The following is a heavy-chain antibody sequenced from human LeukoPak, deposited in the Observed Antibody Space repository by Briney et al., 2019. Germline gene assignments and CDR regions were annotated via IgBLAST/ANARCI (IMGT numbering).Heavy chain of an antibody. Sequence: TASETLSLTCTVSGGSISSYYWSWIRQPPGKGLEWIGEINHSGSTNYNPSLKSRVTISVDTSKNQFSLKLSSVTAADTAVYYCATSSAAGTYYYGMDVWGQGTTVTVSS. CDR1: GGSISSYY. J-gene: IGHJ6*02. V-gene: IGHV4-34*01. D-gene: IGHD6-13*01. CDR3: ATSSAAGTYYYGMDV. CDR2: INHSGST.